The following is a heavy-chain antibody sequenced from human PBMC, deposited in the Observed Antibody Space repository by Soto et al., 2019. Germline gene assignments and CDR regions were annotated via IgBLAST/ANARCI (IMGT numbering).Heavy chain of an antibody. CDR1: GYTLTELS. D-gene: IGHD5-12*01. J-gene: IGHJ6*02. V-gene: IGHV1-24*01. CDR3: ARDRMKGVDIVATMTTHYYYGMDV. Sequence: ASVKVSCKVSGYTLTELSMHWVRQAPGKGLEWMGGFDPEDGETIYAQKFQGRVTMTEDTSTDTAYMELRSLRPDDTAVYYCARDRMKGVDIVATMTTHYYYGMDVWGQGTTVTVSS. CDR2: FDPEDGET.